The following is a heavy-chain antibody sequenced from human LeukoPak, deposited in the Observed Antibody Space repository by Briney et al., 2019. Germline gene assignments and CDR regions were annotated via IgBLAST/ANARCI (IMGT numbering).Heavy chain of an antibody. CDR3: ARGTPLYSSDWYVNWFDP. CDR1: GGSFSGVSYY. D-gene: IGHD6-19*01. J-gene: IGHJ5*02. V-gene: IGHV4-61*01. Sequence: SETLSLTCTVSGGSFSGVSYYWSWLRQPPGKGLEWFGYIYYSGTTNDNPSLKSRVTISIDTSNNQFSLKLSSVTAADTAVYYCARGTPLYSSDWYVNWFDPWGQGTLVTVSS. CDR2: IYYSGTT.